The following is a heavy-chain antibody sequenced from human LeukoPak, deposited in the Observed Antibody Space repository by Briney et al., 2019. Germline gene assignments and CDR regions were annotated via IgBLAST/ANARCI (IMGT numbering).Heavy chain of an antibody. J-gene: IGHJ4*02. CDR3: ARGAWIGSGSPYCFDY. V-gene: IGHV1-2*02. CDR1: GYTFTGYY. Sequence: ASVKVSCKASGYTFTGYYMHWMRQAPGQGLEWMGWINPNSGGTNHAQKFQGRVTMTGDTSISTAYMELTRLRSDDTAVYYCARGAWIGSGSPYCFDYWGQGTLVTVSS. CDR2: INPNSGGT. D-gene: IGHD3-10*01.